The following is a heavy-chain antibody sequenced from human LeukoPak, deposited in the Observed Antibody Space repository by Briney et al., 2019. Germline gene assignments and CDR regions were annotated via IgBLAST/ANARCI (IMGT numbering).Heavy chain of an antibody. CDR1: GYSFTRYW. J-gene: IGHJ4*02. CDR3: ARGVGGKQFDF. D-gene: IGHD3-16*01. Sequence: GESLKISCKGSGYSFTRYWISWVRPMLGKGLEWMGRIDPGDSYTNYSPSFQGHVTISADKSISTAYLQWSSLKASDTAMYYCARGVGGKQFDFWGQGTLVTVSS. CDR2: IDPGDSYT. V-gene: IGHV5-10-1*01.